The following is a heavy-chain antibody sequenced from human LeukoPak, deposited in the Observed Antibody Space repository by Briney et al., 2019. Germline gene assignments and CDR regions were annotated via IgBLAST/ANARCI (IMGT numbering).Heavy chain of an antibody. CDR2: IYYSGST. V-gene: IGHV4-39*07. Sequence: TSETLSLTCTVSGGSISSSSYYWGWIRQPPGKGLEWIGSIYYSGSTYYNPSLKSRVTISVDTSKNQFSLKLSSVTAADTAVYYCARVYGSGDWNFDLWGRGTLVTVSS. J-gene: IGHJ2*01. CDR1: GGSISSSSYY. CDR3: ARVYGSGDWNFDL. D-gene: IGHD3-10*01.